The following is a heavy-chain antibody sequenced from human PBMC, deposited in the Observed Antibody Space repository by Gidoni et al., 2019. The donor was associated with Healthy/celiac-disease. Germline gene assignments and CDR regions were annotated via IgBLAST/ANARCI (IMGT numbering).Heavy chain of an antibody. V-gene: IGHV3-49*05. CDR1: GFTFGDYA. CDR2: IRSKAYGGTT. CDR3: TRARGGGLLRLGY. Sequence: EVQLVESGGGLVKPGRSLRLPCTSSGFTFGDYAMSWFRQAPGKGLEWVSFIRSKAYGGTTEYAGSVKGRFTISRDDSKSIAYLQMNSLKTEDTAVYYCTRARGGGLLRLGYWGQGTLVTVSS. D-gene: IGHD1-26*01. J-gene: IGHJ4*02.